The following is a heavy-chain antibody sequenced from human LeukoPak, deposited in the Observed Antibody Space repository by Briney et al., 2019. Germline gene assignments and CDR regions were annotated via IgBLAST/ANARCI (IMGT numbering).Heavy chain of an antibody. CDR2: MNPNSGNT. D-gene: IGHD1-26*01. V-gene: IGHV1-8*01. J-gene: IGHJ4*02. CDR1: GYTFTSYD. CDR3: AMRYYRGDY. Sequence: ASVKVSCKASGYTFTSYDINWVRQTTGQGLEWMGWMNPNSGNTGYAQKFQGRVTMTRNTSISTVYMDLSSLTSEDTAVYYCAMRYYRGDYWGQGTLVTVSS.